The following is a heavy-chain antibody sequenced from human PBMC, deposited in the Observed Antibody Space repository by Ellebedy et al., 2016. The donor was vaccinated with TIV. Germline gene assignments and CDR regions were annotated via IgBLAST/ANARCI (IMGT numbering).Heavy chain of an antibody. Sequence: GGSLRLSCAASGFTFSTYWMYWVRQAPGKGLAWVSRINSDGSGTSYADSVKGRFTISRDNAKNTLYLQMNSLRAEDTAVYYCARDRTPIMVVKFDYWGQGTLVTVSS. V-gene: IGHV3-74*01. CDR3: ARDRTPIMVVKFDY. D-gene: IGHD2-21*01. CDR2: INSDGSGT. CDR1: GFTFSTYW. J-gene: IGHJ4*02.